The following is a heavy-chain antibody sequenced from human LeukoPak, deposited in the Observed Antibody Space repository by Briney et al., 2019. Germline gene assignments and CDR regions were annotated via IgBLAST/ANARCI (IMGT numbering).Heavy chain of an antibody. CDR1: GFTFSSSA. CDR2: ISGSGGST. D-gene: IGHD3-22*01. J-gene: IGHJ5*02. Sequence: GGSLRLSCAASGFTFSSSAMSWVRQVPGKGLEWVSAISGSGGSTYYADSVKGRFTISRDNSKNTLYLQMNSLRAEDTAVYYCAKDSGGTYYYDSSGYSWFDPWGQGTLVTVSS. CDR3: AKDSGGTYYYDSSGYSWFDP. V-gene: IGHV3-23*01.